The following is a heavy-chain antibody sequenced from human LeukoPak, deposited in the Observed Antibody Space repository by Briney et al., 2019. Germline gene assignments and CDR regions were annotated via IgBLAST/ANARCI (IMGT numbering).Heavy chain of an antibody. CDR1: GYTFTGYY. D-gene: IGHD2-2*01. Sequence: ASVKVSCKASGYTFTGYYMHWVRQAPGQGLEWMGWINPNSGGTNYAQKFRGRVTMTRDTSISTAYMELSRLRSDDTAVYYCAIPVCSSTSCALDYWGQGTLVTVSS. CDR3: AIPVCSSTSCALDY. J-gene: IGHJ4*02. V-gene: IGHV1-2*02. CDR2: INPNSGGT.